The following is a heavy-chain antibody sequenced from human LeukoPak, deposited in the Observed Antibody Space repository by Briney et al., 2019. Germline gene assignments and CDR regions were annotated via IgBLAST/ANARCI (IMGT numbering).Heavy chain of an antibody. Sequence: GGSLRLSCAASGFTFSSYSMNWVRQAQGKGLEWVSSISSSSSYIYYADSVKGRFTISRDNAKNSLYLQMNSLRAEDTAVYYCARGPVTTGGGNYWGQGTLVTVSS. CDR1: GFTFSSYS. CDR2: ISSSSSYI. CDR3: ARGPVTTGGGNY. D-gene: IGHD4-17*01. J-gene: IGHJ4*02. V-gene: IGHV3-21*01.